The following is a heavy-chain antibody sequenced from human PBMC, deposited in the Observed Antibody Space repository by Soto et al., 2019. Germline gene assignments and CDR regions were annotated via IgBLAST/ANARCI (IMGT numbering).Heavy chain of an antibody. CDR3: ARFRSGYYNELLDH. CDR1: GDSVGRYY. Sequence: SETLSLTCTVSGDSVGRYYWNWIRQPPGKGLEWIGYVYFTGGTTYNPSLKSRVTISIDTSKNQFSLKLDSVTAADTAVYYCARFRSGYYNELLDHWGQGTLVTVSS. D-gene: IGHD3-22*01. V-gene: IGHV4-59*02. CDR2: VYFTGGT. J-gene: IGHJ4*02.